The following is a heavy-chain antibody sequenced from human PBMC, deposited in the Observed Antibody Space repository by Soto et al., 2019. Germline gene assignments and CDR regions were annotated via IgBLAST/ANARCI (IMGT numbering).Heavy chain of an antibody. V-gene: IGHV3-23*01. CDR3: AKDVYDFWSGYQLNAFDI. D-gene: IGHD3-3*01. Sequence: PGGSLRLSCAASGFTFSSYAMSWVRQAPGKGLERVSAISGSGGSTYYADSVKGRFTISRDNSKNTLYLQMNSLRAEDTAVYYCAKDVYDFWSGYQLNAFDIWGQGTMVTVSS. CDR1: GFTFSSYA. J-gene: IGHJ3*02. CDR2: ISGSGGST.